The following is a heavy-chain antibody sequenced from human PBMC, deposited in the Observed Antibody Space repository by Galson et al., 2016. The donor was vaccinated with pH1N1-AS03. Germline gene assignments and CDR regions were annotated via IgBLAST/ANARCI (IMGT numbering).Heavy chain of an antibody. CDR1: GYSFTNYW. Sequence: QSGAEVTKPGESLKISCKGSGYSFTNYWIGWVRQMPGKGLEWMEIIYPGDSYTRYSPSFQGQVTISSDKSITTAYLQWSNLKASDTAMYHCARHRLSVTHSFSTRGIDVWGKGTTVTVSS. V-gene: IGHV5-51*01. J-gene: IGHJ6*04. CDR3: ARHRLSVTHSFSTRGIDV. D-gene: IGHD5/OR15-5a*01. CDR2: IYPGDSYT.